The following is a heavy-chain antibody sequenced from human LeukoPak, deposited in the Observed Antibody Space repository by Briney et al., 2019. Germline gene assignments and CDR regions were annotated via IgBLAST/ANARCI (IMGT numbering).Heavy chain of an antibody. V-gene: IGHV3-21*01. D-gene: IGHD3-10*01. J-gene: IGHJ4*02. CDR3: ARDQGYYGSGSYYPHFDY. Sequence: GGSLRLSCAASGFRFSKYSMDWVRQAPGKGLEWVSSISSSGSNRYHADSVKGRFTISRDNAKNSLYLQMNSLRAEDTAVYYCARDQGYYGSGSYYPHFDYWGQGTLVTVSS. CDR1: GFRFSKYS. CDR2: ISSSGSNR.